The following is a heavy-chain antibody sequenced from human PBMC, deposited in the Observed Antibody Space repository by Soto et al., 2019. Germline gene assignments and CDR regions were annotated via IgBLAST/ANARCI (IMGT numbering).Heavy chain of an antibody. J-gene: IGHJ4*02. V-gene: IGHV3-21*01. Sequence: GGSLRLSCAASGFTFSSYSMNWVRQAPGKGLEWVSSISSSSSYIYYADSVKGRFTISRDNAKNSLYLQMNSLRAEDTAVYYCARDAREADFWSGYYPYYFDYWGQGTLVTVSS. CDR2: ISSSSSYI. CDR3: ARDAREADFWSGYYPYYFDY. D-gene: IGHD3-3*01. CDR1: GFTFSSYS.